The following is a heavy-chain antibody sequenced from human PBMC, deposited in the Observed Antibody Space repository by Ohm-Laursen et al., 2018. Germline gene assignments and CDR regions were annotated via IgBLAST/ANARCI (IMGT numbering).Heavy chain of an antibody. D-gene: IGHD6-19*01. CDR2: INHSGST. J-gene: IGHJ3*02. CDR1: GGSFSGYY. CDR3: ARVKQWLIYAFDI. V-gene: IGHV4-34*01. Sequence: GTLSLTCAVYGGSFSGYYWSWIRQPPGKGLEWIGEINHSGSTNYNPSLKSRVTISVDTSKNQFSLKLGSVTAADTAVYYCARVKQWLIYAFDIWGQGTMVTVSS.